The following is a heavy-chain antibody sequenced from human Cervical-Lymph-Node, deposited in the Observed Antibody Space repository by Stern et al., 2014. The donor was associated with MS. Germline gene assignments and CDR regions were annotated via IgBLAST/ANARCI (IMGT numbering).Heavy chain of an antibody. V-gene: IGHV4-61*08. CDR2: IYYRGRP. Sequence: VQLVESGPGLVRPSETLSLTCTASGDSVSSEDYYWSWIRQSPGKDLEWIGYIYYRGRPNYNPSLKRRLTISIDRPKNQFPRKRISGTAADTAVYYCARSGYYGIDVWGQGTTVIVSS. J-gene: IGHJ6*02. CDR1: GDSVSSEDYY. D-gene: IGHD1-26*01. CDR3: ARSGYYGIDV.